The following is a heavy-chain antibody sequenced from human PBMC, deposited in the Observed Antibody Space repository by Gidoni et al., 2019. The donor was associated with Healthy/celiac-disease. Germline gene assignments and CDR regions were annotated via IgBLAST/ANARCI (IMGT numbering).Heavy chain of an antibody. V-gene: IGHV4-31*03. D-gene: IGHD2-2*03. J-gene: IGHJ4*02. CDR2: IYYSGST. CDR1: GGSISSGGYY. CDR3: ARVLDIVVVPAIFDY. Sequence: QVQLQESGPGLVKPSQTLSLTCTVPGGSISSGGYYWSWIRQHPGKGLEWIGYIYYSGSTYYNPSLKSRVTISVDTSKNQFSLKLSSVTAADTAVYYCARVLDIVVVPAIFDYWGQGTLVTVSS.